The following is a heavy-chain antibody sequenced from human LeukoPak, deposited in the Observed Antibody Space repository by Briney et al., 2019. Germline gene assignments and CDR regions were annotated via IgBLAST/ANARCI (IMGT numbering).Heavy chain of an antibody. CDR1: GFTFSSYW. Sequence: PGGSLILSCAASGFTFSSYWMSRVRQAPGKGLEWVANIKQDGSGKYYVDSVKGRFTISRDNAKNSLYLQMNSLRAEDTAVYYCARDGVFRSSAPDYWGQGTLVTVSS. J-gene: IGHJ4*02. CDR2: IKQDGSGK. V-gene: IGHV3-7*01. D-gene: IGHD6-6*01. CDR3: ARDGVFRSSAPDY.